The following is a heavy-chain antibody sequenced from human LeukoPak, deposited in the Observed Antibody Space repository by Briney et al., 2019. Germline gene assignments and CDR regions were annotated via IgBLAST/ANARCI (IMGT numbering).Heavy chain of an antibody. J-gene: IGHJ3*02. CDR1: GGSISSGGYS. CDR3: ARLKQLVHAFDI. CDR2: IYHSGST. V-gene: IGHV4-30-2*01. Sequence: SQTLSLTCAVSGGSISSGGYSWSWIRQPPGKGLEWIGYIYHSGSTYYNPSLKSRITISVDRSKNQFSLKLSSVTAADTAVYYCARLKQLVHAFDIWGQGTMVTVSS. D-gene: IGHD6-13*01.